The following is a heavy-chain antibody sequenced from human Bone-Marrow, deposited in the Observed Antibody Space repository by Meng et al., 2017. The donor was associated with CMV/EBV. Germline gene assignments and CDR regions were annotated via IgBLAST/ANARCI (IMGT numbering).Heavy chain of an antibody. V-gene: IGHV3-53*01. CDR2: IDRGGTP. Sequence: GESLKISCAASGFTFGSYAMHWVRQTPGRGLEWVSVIDRGGTPYYADSVRGRFTISRDNSGNALYFELNSLRVEDTAVYYCARAVDDVRAFDVWGQGALVTVSS. CDR3: ARAVDDVRAFDV. CDR1: GFTFGSYA. D-gene: IGHD1-1*01. J-gene: IGHJ3*01.